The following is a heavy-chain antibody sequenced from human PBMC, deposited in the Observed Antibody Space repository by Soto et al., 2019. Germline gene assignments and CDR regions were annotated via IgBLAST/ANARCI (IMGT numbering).Heavy chain of an antibody. Sequence: GASVKVSCKASGYTFTSYDINWVRQATGQGLEWMGWMNPNSGNTGYAQKFQGRVTMTRNTSISTAYMELSSLRSEDTAVYYCARAGWGQFPYYFDYWGQGTLVTVSS. CDR2: MNPNSGNT. CDR1: GYTFTSYD. D-gene: IGHD2-21*02. CDR3: ARAGWGQFPYYFDY. J-gene: IGHJ4*02. V-gene: IGHV1-8*01.